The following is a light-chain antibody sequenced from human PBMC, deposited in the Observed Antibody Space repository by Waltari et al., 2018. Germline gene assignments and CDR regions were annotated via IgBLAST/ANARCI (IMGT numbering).Light chain of an antibody. CDR2: YDD. CDR1: SSNIGKNA. J-gene: IGLJ2*01. Sequence: QSVLTQPPSVSQAPRQRVTISCSGSSSNIGKNAVNWYPQPPGKAPKLLIYYDDLLPSGVSDRFSGSKSGTSASLAISGLQSEDEAYYYCAVWDDSLNGVVFGGGTKLTVL. V-gene: IGLV1-36*01. CDR3: AVWDDSLNGVV.